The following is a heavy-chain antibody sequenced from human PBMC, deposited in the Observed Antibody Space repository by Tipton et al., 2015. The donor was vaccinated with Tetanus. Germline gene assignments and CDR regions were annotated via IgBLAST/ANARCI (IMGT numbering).Heavy chain of an antibody. V-gene: IGHV4-30-4*08. D-gene: IGHD5-24*01. CDR2: TQFSGGT. J-gene: IGHJ4*02. Sequence: TLSLTCTVSGVSVMSGDYFWSWVRHLPGKGLEAIGNTQFSGGTYYDPSLKSRATISVDTSKNQFSLNLSSVTAADTAVYYCARGDGSTLHYWGQGTLVTVSS. CDR1: GVSVMSGDYF. CDR3: ARGDGSTLHY.